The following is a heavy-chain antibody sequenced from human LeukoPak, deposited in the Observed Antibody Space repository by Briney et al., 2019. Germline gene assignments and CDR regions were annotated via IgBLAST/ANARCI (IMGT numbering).Heavy chain of an antibody. CDR3: AGLVPAHF. CDR2: IGTSSTYT. D-gene: IGHD2-2*01. CDR1: GFTFSDYY. Sequence: PGGSLRLSCAASGFTFSDYYMSWIRQAPGKGLEWLSYIGTSSTYTKYGDSVKGRFTISRDNAKNSLSLQMNTLRAEDTAVYYCAGLVPAHFWGQGTLVTVSS. V-gene: IGHV3-11*06. J-gene: IGHJ4*02.